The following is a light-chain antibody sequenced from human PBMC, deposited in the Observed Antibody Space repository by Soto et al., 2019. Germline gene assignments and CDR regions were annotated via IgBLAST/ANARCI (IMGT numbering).Light chain of an antibody. Sequence: EIFMTQSPSTLSVSPVELATLSCRASQSVSNKLAWYQQKPGQAPRLLIYGASTRATGIPARFSGSGSGTEFTLTISSLQSEDFAVYYCQQYNNWPPWTFGQGTKVDIK. J-gene: IGKJ1*01. CDR1: QSVSNK. CDR3: QQYNNWPPWT. CDR2: GAS. V-gene: IGKV3-15*01.